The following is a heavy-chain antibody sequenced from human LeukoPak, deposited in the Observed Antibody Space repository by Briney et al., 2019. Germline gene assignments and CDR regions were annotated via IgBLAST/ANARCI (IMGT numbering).Heavy chain of an antibody. CDR1: GFTFSSYA. Sequence: PGGSLRLSCAASGFTFSSYAMHWVRQAPGKGLEWVAVISYDGSNKYYADSVKGRFTISRDNSKNTLYLQMNSLRAEDTAVYYCARVGVGATPGAFDIWGQGTMVTVSS. V-gene: IGHV3-30-3*01. CDR3: ARVGVGATPGAFDI. D-gene: IGHD1-26*01. CDR2: ISYDGSNK. J-gene: IGHJ3*02.